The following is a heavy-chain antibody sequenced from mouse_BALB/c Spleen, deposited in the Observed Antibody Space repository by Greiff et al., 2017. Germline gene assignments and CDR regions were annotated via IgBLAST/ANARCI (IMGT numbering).Heavy chain of an antibody. Sequence: EVKLMESGGGLVQPGGSRKLSCAASGFTFSSFGMHWVRQTPEKGLEWVAYISSGSSTIYYADTVKGRFTISRDNPKNTLFLQMTSLRSEDTAMYCYARGDYDVMDYWGQGTSVTVSS. J-gene: IGHJ4*01. CDR1: GFTFSSFG. CDR3: ARGDYDVMDY. CDR2: ISSGSSTI. D-gene: IGHD2-4*01. V-gene: IGHV5-17*02.